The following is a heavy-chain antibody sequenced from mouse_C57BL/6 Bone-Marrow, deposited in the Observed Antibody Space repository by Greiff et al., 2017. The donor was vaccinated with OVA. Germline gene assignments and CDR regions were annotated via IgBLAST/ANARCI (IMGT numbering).Heavy chain of an antibody. CDR1: GYTFTSYW. V-gene: IGHV1-74*01. CDR3: AIGLWAWFAY. Sequence: QVQLQQPGAELVKPGASVTVSCKASGYTFTSYWMHWVKQRPGHGLEWIGRIHPSASDTNYNQKFKGKATLTVDKSSSTAYMQLSSLTSEDSAVYYCAIGLWAWFAYWGQGTLVTVSA. J-gene: IGHJ3*01. D-gene: IGHD6-1*01. CDR2: IHPSASDT.